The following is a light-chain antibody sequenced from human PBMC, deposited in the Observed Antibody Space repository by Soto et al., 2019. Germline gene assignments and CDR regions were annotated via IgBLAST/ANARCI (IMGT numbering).Light chain of an antibody. Sequence: ETVLTQSPGTLSLSPGERATLSCRANQSVTSNNLAWYQQKPDQAPRLLIYGASSRATGIPDRFSGSGSGTDFTLTVSRLEPEDFAVDYCQQYGSSPYTFGQGTKLEI. CDR3: QQYGSSPYT. CDR1: QSVTSNN. J-gene: IGKJ2*01. V-gene: IGKV3-20*01. CDR2: GAS.